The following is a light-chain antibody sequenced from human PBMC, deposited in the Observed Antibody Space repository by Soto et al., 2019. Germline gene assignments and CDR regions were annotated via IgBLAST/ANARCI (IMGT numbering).Light chain of an antibody. J-gene: IGKJ4*01. CDR1: QSVSSTY. CDR2: AAS. V-gene: IGKV3-20*01. Sequence: EIVLTQSPGTLSLSPGERATLSCRASQSVSSTYLAWYQQKPGQAPRLLIYAASSRATGIPDRFSGSGSGTDLTLTISRLEPEDFAVYYCQQYESSPTTFGGGTKVEIK. CDR3: QQYESSPTT.